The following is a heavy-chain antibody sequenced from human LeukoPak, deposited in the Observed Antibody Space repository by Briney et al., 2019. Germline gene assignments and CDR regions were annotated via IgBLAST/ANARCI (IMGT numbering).Heavy chain of an antibody. CDR2: IIPIFGTA. D-gene: IGHD3-22*01. CDR1: GGTFSSYA. V-gene: IGHV1-69*06. CDR3: AREYYYDSSGYYYIGYYFDY. Sequence: SVTVSCKASGGTFSSYAISWVRQAPGQGLEWMGGIIPIFGTANYAQKFQGRVTITADKSTSTAYMELRSLRSDDTAVYYCAREYYYDSSGYYYIGYYFDYWGQGTLVTVSS. J-gene: IGHJ4*02.